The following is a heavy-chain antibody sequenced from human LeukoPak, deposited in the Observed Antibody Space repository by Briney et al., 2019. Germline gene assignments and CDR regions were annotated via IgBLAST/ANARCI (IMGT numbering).Heavy chain of an antibody. CDR3: TRTTVTMADWFDP. CDR1: GFTFSSYA. J-gene: IGHJ5*02. V-gene: IGHV3-73*01. Sequence: GGSLRLSCAASGFTFSSYAMSWVRQASGKGLEWVGRIRTKGKSYATEYAASVKGRIIISRDDLKNTAYLQMNSLKIEDTAVYYCTRTTVTMADWFDPWGQGTLVTVSS. CDR2: IRTKGKSYAT. D-gene: IGHD4-17*01.